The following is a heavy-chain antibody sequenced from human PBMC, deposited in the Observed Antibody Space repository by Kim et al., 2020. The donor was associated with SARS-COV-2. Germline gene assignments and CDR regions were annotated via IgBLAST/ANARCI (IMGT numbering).Heavy chain of an antibody. CDR1: GFTFSSYS. V-gene: IGHV3-21*01. J-gene: IGHJ3*02. CDR3: ARDFRRQQLERLCAFDI. CDR2: ISSSSSYI. D-gene: IGHD1-1*01. Sequence: GGSLRLSCAASGFTFSSYSMNWVRQAPGKGLEWVSSISSSSSYIYYADSVKGRFTISRDNAKNSLYLQMNSLRAEDTAVYYCARDFRRQQLERLCAFDIWGQGTMVTVSS.